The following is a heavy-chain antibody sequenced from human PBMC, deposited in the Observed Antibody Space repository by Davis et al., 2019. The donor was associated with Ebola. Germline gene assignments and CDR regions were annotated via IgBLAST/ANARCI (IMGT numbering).Heavy chain of an antibody. CDR1: GGSISSYY. CDR2: IDYSGST. J-gene: IGHJ5*02. Sequence: SETLSLTCTVSGGSISSYYWSWIRQPPGKGLEWIGYIDYSGSTNYNPSLKSRVTISVDTSKNQFSLKLSSVTAADTAVYYCARRRSWFDPWGQGTLVTVSS. CDR3: ARRRSWFDP. V-gene: IGHV4-59*01.